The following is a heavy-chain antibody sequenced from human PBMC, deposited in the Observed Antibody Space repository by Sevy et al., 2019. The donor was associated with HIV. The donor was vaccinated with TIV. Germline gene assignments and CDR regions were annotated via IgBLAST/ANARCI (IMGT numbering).Heavy chain of an antibody. CDR2: ISSSTSTI. CDR3: VRDRGDPVLRFLELTRYYYHYGMDV. D-gene: IGHD3-3*01. CDR1: GFTFSSYC. Sequence: GGSLRLSCVASGFTFSSYCMNWVRQAPGKGLEWVSYISSSTSTIYYADSVKGRFTISRDNAKNSLYLQMNSLRDEDTAVYYCVRDRGDPVLRFLELTRYYYHYGMDVWGQGTTVTVSS. J-gene: IGHJ6*02. V-gene: IGHV3-48*02.